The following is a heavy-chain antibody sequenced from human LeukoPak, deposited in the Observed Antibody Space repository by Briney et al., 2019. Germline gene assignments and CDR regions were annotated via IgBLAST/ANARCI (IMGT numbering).Heavy chain of an antibody. D-gene: IGHD2-15*01. Sequence: KPSETLSLTCTVSGGSISSYYWSWIRQPPGKGLEWIGYIYYSGNSNYNPSLKSRVTISADTSKNEFSLKLSSVTAADTAVYYCARGGMEATPYYYYGMDVWGQGTTVTVSS. V-gene: IGHV4-59*01. CDR3: ARGGMEATPYYYYGMDV. J-gene: IGHJ6*02. CDR1: GGSISSYY. CDR2: IYYSGNS.